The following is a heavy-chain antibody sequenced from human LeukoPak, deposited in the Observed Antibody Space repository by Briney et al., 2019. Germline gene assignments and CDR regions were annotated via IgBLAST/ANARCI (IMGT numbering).Heavy chain of an antibody. D-gene: IGHD2-2*01. CDR2: IYSSGST. Sequence: SETLSLTCTVSGGSISSHYWSWIRQPPGKGLEWIGYIYSSGSTNYNPSLKSRVTISVDTSKNQFSLKLSSVTAADPAVYYCARLGYCSSTSCYLYYYYYYMDVWGKGTTVTVSS. J-gene: IGHJ6*03. V-gene: IGHV4-59*11. CDR3: ARLGYCSSTSCYLYYYYYYMDV. CDR1: GGSISSHY.